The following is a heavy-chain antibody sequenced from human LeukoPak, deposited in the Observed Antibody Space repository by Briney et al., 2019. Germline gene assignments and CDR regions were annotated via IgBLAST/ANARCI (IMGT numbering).Heavy chain of an antibody. CDR3: ARVASSGWYPNWFDP. Sequence: GGSLRLSCAASGFTVSSNYMSWVRQAPGNGLEWVSFIYSGGSTYYADSVKDRFTISRHNSKNTLYLQMNSLRAEDTAVYYCARVASSGWYPNWFDPWGQGTLVTVSS. CDR2: IYSGGST. D-gene: IGHD6-19*01. J-gene: IGHJ5*02. V-gene: IGHV3-53*04. CDR1: GFTVSSNY.